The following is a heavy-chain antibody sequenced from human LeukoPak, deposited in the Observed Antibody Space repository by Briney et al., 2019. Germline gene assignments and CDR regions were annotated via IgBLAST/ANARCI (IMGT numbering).Heavy chain of an antibody. J-gene: IGHJ3*02. V-gene: IGHV1-18*04. D-gene: IGHD3-22*01. Sequence: ASVKVSCKASGYTFTDYYMHWVRQAPGQGLEWMGWISAYNGNTNYAQKLQGRVTMTTDTSTSTAYMELRSLRSDDTAVYYCARVDSSADNDAFDIWGQGTMVTVSS. CDR2: ISAYNGNT. CDR3: ARVDSSADNDAFDI. CDR1: GYTFTDYY.